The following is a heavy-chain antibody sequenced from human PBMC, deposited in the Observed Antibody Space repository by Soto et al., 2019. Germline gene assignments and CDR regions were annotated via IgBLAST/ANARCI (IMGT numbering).Heavy chain of an antibody. CDR1: GGSFSGYY. J-gene: IGHJ6*03. D-gene: IGHD2-2*01. CDR2: IYHSGST. V-gene: IGHV4-34*01. CDR3: ARVVPAATGYYYYYYMDV. Sequence: SETLSLTCAFYGGSFSGYYWSLIRQPPGKGLEWIGEIYHSGSTNYNPSLQSRVTISVDKSKNQFSLKLSSVTAADTAVYYCARVVPAATGYYYYYYMDVWGKGTTVTVSS.